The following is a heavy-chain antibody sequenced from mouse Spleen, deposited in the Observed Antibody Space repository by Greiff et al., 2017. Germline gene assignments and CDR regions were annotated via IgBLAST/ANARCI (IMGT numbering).Heavy chain of an antibody. V-gene: IGHV14-2*01. CDR2: IDPEDGET. J-gene: IGHJ4*01. CDR1: GFNIKDYY. D-gene: IGHD1-1*01. Sequence: VQLQQSGAELVKPGASVKLSCTASGFNIKDYYMHWVKQRPEQGLEWIGRIDPEDGETKYAPKFQGKATITADTSSNTAYLQLSSLTSEDTAVYYCASPYYGSSYVSLYYAMDYWGQGTSVTVSS. CDR3: ASPYYGSSYVSLYYAMDY.